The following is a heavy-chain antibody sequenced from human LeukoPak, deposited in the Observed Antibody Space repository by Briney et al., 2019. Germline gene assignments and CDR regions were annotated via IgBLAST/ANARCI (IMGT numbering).Heavy chain of an antibody. V-gene: IGHV1-18*01. J-gene: IGHJ4*02. CDR1: GYTFTSYG. D-gene: IGHD2-2*02. CDR3: AREGGDIVVVPAAIWDY. Sequence: ASVKVSCKASGYTFTSYGISWVRQAPGQGLEWMGWISAYNGNTNYAQKLQGRVTMTTDPSTSTAYMELRSLRSDDTAVYYCAREGGDIVVVPAAIWDYWGQGTLVTVSS. CDR2: ISAYNGNT.